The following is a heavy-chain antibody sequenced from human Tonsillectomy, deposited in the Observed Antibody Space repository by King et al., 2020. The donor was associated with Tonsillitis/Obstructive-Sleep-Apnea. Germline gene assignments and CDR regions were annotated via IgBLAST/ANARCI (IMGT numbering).Heavy chain of an antibody. J-gene: IGHJ6*03. CDR1: GFSLSNARMG. D-gene: IGHD2-15*01. CDR2: IFSNDEK. V-gene: IGHV2-26*01. CDR3: ARFGYCSGGSCPHTDYYYYMDV. Sequence: VTLKESGPVLVKPTETLTLTCTVSGFSLSNARMGVSWIRQPPGKALELLAHIFSNDEKSYSTSLKSRLTISKDTSKSQGVLNMTNMDPVDTATYYCARFGYCSGGSCPHTDYYYYMDVWGKGTTVTVSS.